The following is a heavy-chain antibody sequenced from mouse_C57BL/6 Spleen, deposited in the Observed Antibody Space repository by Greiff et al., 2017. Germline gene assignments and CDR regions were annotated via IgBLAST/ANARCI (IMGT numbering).Heavy chain of an antibody. D-gene: IGHD1-1*01. CDR1: GYAFSSSW. CDR3: ASNRGYYGSSYDYYAMDY. Sequence: QVQLKQSGPELVKPGASVKISCKASGYAFSSSWMNWVKQRPGKGLEWIGRIYPGDGDTNYNGKFKGKATLTADKSSSTAYMQLSSLTSEDSAVYFCASNRGYYGSSYDYYAMDYWGQGTSVTVSS. CDR2: IYPGDGDT. V-gene: IGHV1-82*01. J-gene: IGHJ4*01.